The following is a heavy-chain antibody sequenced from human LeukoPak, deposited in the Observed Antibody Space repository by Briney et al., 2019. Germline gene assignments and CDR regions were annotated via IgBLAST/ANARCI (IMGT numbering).Heavy chain of an antibody. Sequence: SSETLSLTCTVSGGSISSGSYYWSWIRQPAGKGLEWIGRIYTSGSTNYNPSLKSRVTISVDTSKNQFSLKLSSVTAADTAVYYCAREVGRQQLGPYYYYYYMDVWGKGTTVTISS. J-gene: IGHJ6*03. CDR3: AREVGRQQLGPYYYYYYMDV. CDR2: IYTSGST. D-gene: IGHD6-13*01. CDR1: GGSISSGSYY. V-gene: IGHV4-61*02.